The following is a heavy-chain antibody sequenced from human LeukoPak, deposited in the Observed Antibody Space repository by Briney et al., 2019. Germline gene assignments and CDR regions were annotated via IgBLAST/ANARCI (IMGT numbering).Heavy chain of an antibody. CDR1: GFTFSSYW. CDR2: IKQDGSEK. CDR3: ARGGSYYNEAFDI. V-gene: IGHV3-7*01. D-gene: IGHD1-26*01. Sequence: GGSLRLSCAASGFTFSSYWMSWVRQAPGKGLEWVANIKQDGSEKYYVDSVKGRFTISRDNAKNSLYLQMNSLRAEDTAVYYCARGGSYYNEAFDIWGQGTMVTVSS. J-gene: IGHJ3*02.